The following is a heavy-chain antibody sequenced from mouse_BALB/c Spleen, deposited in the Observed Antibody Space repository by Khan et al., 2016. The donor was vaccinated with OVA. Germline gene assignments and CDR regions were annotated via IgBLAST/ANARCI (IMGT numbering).Heavy chain of an antibody. CDR3: ARDGSRYNYAMDY. J-gene: IGHJ4*01. Sequence: EVKLLESGPGLVKPSQSLSLTCTVTGYSITSDYAWNWIRQFPGKKLEWMGYISYSGSTNYNPALKSRISITRETSKNQFFLQLNSVTTEYTATYYCARDGSRYNYAMDYGGQGTSVTVSS. V-gene: IGHV3-2*02. CDR1: GYSITSDYA. D-gene: IGHD2-3*01. CDR2: ISYSGST.